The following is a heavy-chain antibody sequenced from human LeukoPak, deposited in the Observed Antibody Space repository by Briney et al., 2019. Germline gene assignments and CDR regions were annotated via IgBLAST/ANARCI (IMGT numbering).Heavy chain of an antibody. Sequence: SETLSLTCTVSGGSISSYYWSWIRQPAGKGLEWIGRIYTSGSTNYNPSLKSRVTMSVDTSKNQFSLKLSSVTAADTAVYYCARDTYYYGSGSYLDYWGQGTLVTVSS. J-gene: IGHJ4*02. CDR3: ARDTYYYGSGSYLDY. CDR1: GGSISSYY. CDR2: IYTSGST. V-gene: IGHV4-4*07. D-gene: IGHD3-10*01.